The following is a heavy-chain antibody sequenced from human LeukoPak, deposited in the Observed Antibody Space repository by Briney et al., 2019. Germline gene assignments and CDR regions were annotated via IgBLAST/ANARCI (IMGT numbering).Heavy chain of an antibody. Sequence: SETXSLTCAVYGGSFSXXYXXXIRQXXGKXXXXXXXIXXXGXTNXXPSPXXXXXXXXDTSKNQFSLKLNXXTAXXXXXYYCARSFXGLLPAHWYFDLWGRGTLVTVSS. V-gene: IGHV4-34*01. J-gene: IGHJ2*01. CDR1: GGSFSXXY. CDR2: IXXXGXT. CDR3: ARSFXGLLPAHWYFDL. D-gene: IGHD3/OR15-3a*01.